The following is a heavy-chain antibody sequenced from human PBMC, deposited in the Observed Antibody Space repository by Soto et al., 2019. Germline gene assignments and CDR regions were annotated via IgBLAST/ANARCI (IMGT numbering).Heavy chain of an antibody. CDR2: INQDGSEK. J-gene: IGHJ4*02. D-gene: IGHD2-15*01. CDR1: GFIFRSYW. Sequence: PGGSLRLSCAASGFIFRSYWMIWVRQAPGKGLEWVANINQDGSEKYYVDSVRGRFIISRDNAENSLYLQMNSLRAEDTALYYCARDGVAAGLYLDNWGQGTRVTVSS. CDR3: ARDGVAAGLYLDN. V-gene: IGHV3-7*01.